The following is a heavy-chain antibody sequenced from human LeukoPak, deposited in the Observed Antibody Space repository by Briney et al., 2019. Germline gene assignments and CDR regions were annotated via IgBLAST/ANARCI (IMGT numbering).Heavy chain of an antibody. CDR3: ARGDYYYGSGSYSFSDY. Sequence: GGSLRLSCAASGFTFSSYSMNWVRQAPGKGLEWVSSISSSSSYIYYADSVKGRFTISRDNSKNTLYLQMNSLRAEDTAVYYCARGDYYYGSGSYSFSDYWGQGTLVTVSS. D-gene: IGHD3-10*01. CDR1: GFTFSSYS. J-gene: IGHJ4*02. CDR2: ISSSSSYI. V-gene: IGHV3-21*01.